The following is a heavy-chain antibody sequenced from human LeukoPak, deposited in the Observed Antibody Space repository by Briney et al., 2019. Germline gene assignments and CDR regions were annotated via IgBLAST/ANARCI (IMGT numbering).Heavy chain of an antibody. Sequence: PGGSLRLSCAASGFTFSGYGMHWVRQAPGKGLEWVSLIWFDGSDKYYADSVKGRFTISRDNSENTLYLQMNRLRAEDTAVYYCARDRGTYQGRGGYFDYWGQGTLVTVSS. CDR3: ARDRGTYQGRGGYFDY. J-gene: IGHJ4*02. V-gene: IGHV3-33*01. CDR1: GFTFSGYG. CDR2: IWFDGSDK. D-gene: IGHD3-10*01.